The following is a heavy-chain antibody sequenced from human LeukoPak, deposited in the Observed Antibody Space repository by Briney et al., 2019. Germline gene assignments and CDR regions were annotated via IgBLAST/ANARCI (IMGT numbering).Heavy chain of an antibody. CDR3: AKDQGAFDI. V-gene: IGHV3-30*18. CDR2: ISYDGSNK. Sequence: HPGGSLRLSCAASGFTFSSYGMHWVRQAPGKGLEWVAVISYDGSNKYYADSVKGRFTISRDNSKNTLYPQMNSLRAEDTAVYYCAKDQGAFDIWGQGTMVTVSS. J-gene: IGHJ3*02. CDR1: GFTFSSYG.